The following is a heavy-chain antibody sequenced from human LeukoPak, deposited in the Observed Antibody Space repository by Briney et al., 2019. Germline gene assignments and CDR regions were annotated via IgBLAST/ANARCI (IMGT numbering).Heavy chain of an antibody. Sequence: SETLSLTCAVYGGSFSGYYWSWIRQPPGKGLEWIGEINHSGSTNYNPSLKSRVTISVDTSKNQFSLKLSSVTAADTAVYYCARDGYDSSGYYLRWFDPWGQGTLVTVSS. D-gene: IGHD3-22*01. CDR2: INHSGST. CDR1: GGSFSGYY. J-gene: IGHJ5*02. V-gene: IGHV4-34*01. CDR3: ARDGYDSSGYYLRWFDP.